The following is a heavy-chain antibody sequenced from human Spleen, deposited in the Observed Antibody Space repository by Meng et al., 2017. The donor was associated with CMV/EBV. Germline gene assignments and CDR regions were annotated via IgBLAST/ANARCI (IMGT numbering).Heavy chain of an antibody. D-gene: IGHD3-22*01. Sequence: ASVKVSCKASFYTFTTYGICWVRQAPGQGLEWMGWISAYNGNTNYAQEPQGRVTITTDTSTNTAYMELSRLRSEDTAVYYCARGGEHYYDSSGYYGGYYYYGMDVWGQGTTVTVSS. V-gene: IGHV1-18*01. CDR1: FYTFTTYG. CDR2: ISAYNGNT. CDR3: ARGGEHYYDSSGYYGGYYYYGMDV. J-gene: IGHJ6*02.